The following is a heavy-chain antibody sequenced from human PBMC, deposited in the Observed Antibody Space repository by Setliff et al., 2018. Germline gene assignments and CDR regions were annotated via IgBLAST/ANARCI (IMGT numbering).Heavy chain of an antibody. V-gene: IGHV4-31*03. CDR1: GGSISSGGYY. Sequence: SETLSLTCTVSGGSISSGGYYWSWIRQHPGKGLEWIGYIYYSGSTYYNPSLRSRVTISVDTSKNQFSLKLSSVTAADTAVYYCARVAGAKVNYMDVWGKGTTVTVSS. D-gene: IGHD1-26*01. J-gene: IGHJ6*03. CDR2: IYYSGST. CDR3: ARVAGAKVNYMDV.